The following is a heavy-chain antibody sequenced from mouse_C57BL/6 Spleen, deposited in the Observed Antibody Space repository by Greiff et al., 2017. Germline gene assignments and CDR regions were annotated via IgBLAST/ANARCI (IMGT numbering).Heavy chain of an antibody. CDR3: ARSDYYGSSDGGYFDY. CDR2: INPNNGGT. CDR1: GYTFTDYN. D-gene: IGHD1-1*01. Sequence: EVQLQQSGPELVKPGASVKIPCKASGYTFTDYNMDWVKQSHGKSLEWIGDINPNNGGTIYNQKFKGKATLTVDKSSSTAYMELRSLTSEDTAVYYCARSDYYGSSDGGYFDYWGQGTTLTVSS. V-gene: IGHV1-18*01. J-gene: IGHJ2*01.